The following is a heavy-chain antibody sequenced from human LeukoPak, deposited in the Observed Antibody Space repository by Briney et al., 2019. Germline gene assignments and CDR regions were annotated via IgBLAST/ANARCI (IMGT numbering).Heavy chain of an antibody. CDR3: VRFQGGVPSADEC. CDR1: GYTFKKYY. Sequence: ASVKVSCTASGYTFKKYYLHWLRQAPGQGLEWLGVIDPSVDSTSYAQKLQGRVTMTRDMTTNTVYMELSSLKAEDTALYYCVRFQGGVPSADECWGQGTLVTVSS. V-gene: IGHV1-46*02. CDR2: IDPSVDST. J-gene: IGHJ4*02. D-gene: IGHD2-2*01.